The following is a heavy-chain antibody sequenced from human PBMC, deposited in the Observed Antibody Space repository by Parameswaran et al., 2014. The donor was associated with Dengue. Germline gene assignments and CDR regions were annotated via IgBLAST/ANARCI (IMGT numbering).Heavy chain of an antibody. D-gene: IGHD2-2*01. CDR2: INPSGGST. J-gene: IGHJ6*02. V-gene: IGHV1-46*01. Sequence: WVRQAPGQGLEWMGIINPSGGSTSYAQKFQGRVTMTRDTSTSTVYMELSSLRSEDTAVYYCARGDCSSTSCDEGVDAWGQGTTVTVSS. CDR3: ARGDCSSTSCDEGVDA.